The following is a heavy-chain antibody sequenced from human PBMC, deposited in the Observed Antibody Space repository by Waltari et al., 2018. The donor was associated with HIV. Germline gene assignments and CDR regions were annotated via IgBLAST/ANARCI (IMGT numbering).Heavy chain of an antibody. CDR2: MSPNSGKT. J-gene: IGHJ4*02. D-gene: IGHD3-3*01. CDR3: ARSRPGAVFGDN. Sequence: QVQLVQSGAEVKLPGASLKVSCRTSGYDFTTFDINWVRQASGQGLEGMGWMSPNSGKTGYARKFQGRVIMTSDSSIDTAYLELSSLTSHDTAVYYCARSRPGAVFGDNWGQGTLVTVSS. CDR1: GYDFTTFD. V-gene: IGHV1-8*01.